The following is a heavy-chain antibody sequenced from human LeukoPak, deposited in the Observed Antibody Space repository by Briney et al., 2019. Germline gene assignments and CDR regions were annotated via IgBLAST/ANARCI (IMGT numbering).Heavy chain of an antibody. CDR3: GRSDYYDSSGNLYYYYAMDV. Sequence: GGSLTLSCAASGFSFSSYWMHWVRHVPGKGLVWVSRINSDGTSVSYDDSVKGRLTISSDNATNTLYLQMNSLRAQETGVYYYGRSDYYDSSGNLYYYYAMDVWGQGTTVTVSS. CDR2: INSDGTSV. V-gene: IGHV3-74*01. J-gene: IGHJ6*02. D-gene: IGHD3-22*01. CDR1: GFSFSSYW.